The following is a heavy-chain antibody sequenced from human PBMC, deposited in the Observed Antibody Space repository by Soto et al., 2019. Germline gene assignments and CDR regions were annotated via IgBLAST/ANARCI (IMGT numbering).Heavy chain of an antibody. CDR2: IWYDGSNK. CDR1: GFTFSSYG. J-gene: IGHJ4*02. V-gene: IGHV3-33*01. D-gene: IGHD3-10*01. CDR3: ARDYRFSNRGPSGFDY. Sequence: GGSLRLSCAASGFTFSSYGMHWVRQAPGKGLEWVAVIWYDGSNKYYADSVKGRFTISRDNSKNTLYLQMNSLRAEDTAVYYCARDYRFSNRGPSGFDYWGQGTLVTVSS.